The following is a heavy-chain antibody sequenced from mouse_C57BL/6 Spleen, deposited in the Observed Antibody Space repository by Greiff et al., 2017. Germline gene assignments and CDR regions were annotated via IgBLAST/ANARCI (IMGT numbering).Heavy chain of an antibody. D-gene: IGHD2-4*01. Sequence: VKVVESGPELVKPGASVKLSCKASGYTFTSYDINWVKQRPGQGLEWIGWIYPRDGSTKYNEKFKGKATLTVDTSSSTAYMELHSLTSEVSAVYFCARSGNYDYDPYYFDYWGQGTTLTVSS. J-gene: IGHJ2*01. V-gene: IGHV1-85*01. CDR1: GYTFTSYD. CDR2: IYPRDGST. CDR3: ARSGNYDYDPYYFDY.